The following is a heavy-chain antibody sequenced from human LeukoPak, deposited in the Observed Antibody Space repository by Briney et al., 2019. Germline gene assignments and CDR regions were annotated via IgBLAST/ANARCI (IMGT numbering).Heavy chain of an antibody. CDR1: GASFSGYY. D-gene: IGHD6-19*01. Sequence: SETLSLTCAVYGASFSGYYWSWIRQPPGKGREWIGEINHSGSTNYNPSLKSRVTISVDTSKNQFSLKLSSVTAADTAVYYCARDRPGIAVAGDAFDIWGQGTMVTVSS. J-gene: IGHJ3*02. V-gene: IGHV4-34*01. CDR2: INHSGST. CDR3: ARDRPGIAVAGDAFDI.